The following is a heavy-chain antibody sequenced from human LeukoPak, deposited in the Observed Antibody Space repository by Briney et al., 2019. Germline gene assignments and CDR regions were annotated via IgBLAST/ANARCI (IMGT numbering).Heavy chain of an antibody. CDR1: GFNVSANY. CDR2: VYSGGST. Sequence: PGGSLRLSCAASGFNVSANYMSWVRQAPGKGLEWVSVVYSGGSTYYADSVKGRFTISRDNSKNSLYLQMNSLRAEDTAVYYCARADIDGYNLWDYWGQGTLVTVSS. V-gene: IGHV3-53*01. CDR3: ARADIDGYNLWDY. J-gene: IGHJ4*02. D-gene: IGHD5-24*01.